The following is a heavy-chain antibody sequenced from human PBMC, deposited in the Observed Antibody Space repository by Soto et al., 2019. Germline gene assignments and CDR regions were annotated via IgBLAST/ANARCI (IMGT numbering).Heavy chain of an antibody. D-gene: IGHD6-13*01. CDR2: IKQDGSEK. Sequence: GGSLRLSCAASGFTFSSYWMSWVRQAPGKGLEWVANIKQDGSEKSYVDSVKGRFTISRDNAKNSLYLQMNSLRAEDTAVYYCAREGIASRPGLRHYYYYMDVWGKGTTVTVSS. V-gene: IGHV3-7*01. J-gene: IGHJ6*03. CDR1: GFTFSSYW. CDR3: AREGIASRPGLRHYYYYMDV.